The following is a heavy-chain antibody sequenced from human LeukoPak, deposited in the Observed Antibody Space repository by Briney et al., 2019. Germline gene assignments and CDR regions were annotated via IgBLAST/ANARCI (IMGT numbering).Heavy chain of an antibody. CDR2: ISSSSSYI. V-gene: IGHV3-21*01. CDR1: GFTFSSYS. J-gene: IGHJ4*02. Sequence: GGSLRLSCAASGFTFSSYSMNWVRRAPGKGLEWVSSISSSSSYIYYADSVKGRFTISRDNAKNSLYLQMNSLRAEDTAVYYCARAGYRGTNPGVVPAAMESDYWGQGTLVTVSS. CDR3: ARAGYRGTNPGVVPAAMESDY. D-gene: IGHD2-2*01.